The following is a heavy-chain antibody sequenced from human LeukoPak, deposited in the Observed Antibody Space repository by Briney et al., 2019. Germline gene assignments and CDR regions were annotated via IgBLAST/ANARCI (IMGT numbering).Heavy chain of an antibody. V-gene: IGHV1-2*04. CDR1: GYTFTGYY. Sequence: ASVKVSCKASGYTFTGYYMHWVRQAPGQGLEWMGWINPNSGGTNYAQKFQGWVTMTRDTSTSTAYMELSRLRSDDTAVYYCARDRRGGYCSSTSCPDGMDVWGQGTTVTVSS. CDR3: ARDRRGGYCSSTSCPDGMDV. CDR2: INPNSGGT. J-gene: IGHJ6*02. D-gene: IGHD2-2*01.